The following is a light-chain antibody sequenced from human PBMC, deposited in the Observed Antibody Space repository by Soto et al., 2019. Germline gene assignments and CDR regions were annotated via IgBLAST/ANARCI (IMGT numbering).Light chain of an antibody. CDR3: QSYDSSLSAL. CDR2: GNS. J-gene: IGLJ3*02. V-gene: IGLV1-40*01. CDR1: TSNIGAGYD. Sequence: QSVLTQPPSLSGAPGQRVTISCTGSTSNIGAGYDVHWYQQLPGTAPKLLIYGNSNRPSGVPDRFSGAKLGTSASLAITGLEAQDEDDYYCQSYDSSLSALFGGGTKLTVL.